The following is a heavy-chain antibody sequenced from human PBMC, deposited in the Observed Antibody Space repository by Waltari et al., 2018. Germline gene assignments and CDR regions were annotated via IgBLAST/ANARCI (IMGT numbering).Heavy chain of an antibody. J-gene: IGHJ4*02. CDR1: GGTFSSYA. CDR3: ARDSTIYSSGWYLADGDY. Sequence: QVQLVQSGAEVKKPGSSVKVSCKASGGTFSSYAITWVRQAPGQGLEWMGRIIPIFGTANYAQKFQGRVTITADESTSTAYMELSSLRSEDTAVYYCARDSTIYSSGWYLADGDYWGQGTLVTVSS. V-gene: IGHV1-69*15. CDR2: IIPIFGTA. D-gene: IGHD6-19*01.